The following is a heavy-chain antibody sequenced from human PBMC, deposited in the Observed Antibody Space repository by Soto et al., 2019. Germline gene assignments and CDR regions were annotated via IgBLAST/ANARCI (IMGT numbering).Heavy chain of an antibody. D-gene: IGHD3-22*01. CDR1: GYTFTSYG. CDR2: ISAYNGNT. Sequence: GASVKVSCKASGYTFTSYGISCVRQAPGQGLEWMGWISAYNGNTNYAQKLQGRVTMTTDTSTSTAYMELRSLRSEDTAVYYCARDPDYDSSGYDADYWGQGTLVTVSS. V-gene: IGHV1-18*01. CDR3: ARDPDYDSSGYDADY. J-gene: IGHJ4*02.